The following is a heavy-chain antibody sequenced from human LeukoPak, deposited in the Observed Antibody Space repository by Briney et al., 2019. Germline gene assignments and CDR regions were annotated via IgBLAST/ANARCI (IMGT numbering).Heavy chain of an antibody. V-gene: IGHV4-38-2*02. D-gene: IGHD3-22*01. Sequence: SEALSLTCTVSGYSISSGYYWGWIRQPPGKGLEWIGSIYHSGSTYYNPSLKSRVTISVDTSKNQFSLKLSSVTAADTAVYYCARGDSSGYYYWFDPWGQGTLVTVSS. CDR1: GYSISSGYY. J-gene: IGHJ5*02. CDR2: IYHSGST. CDR3: ARGDSSGYYYWFDP.